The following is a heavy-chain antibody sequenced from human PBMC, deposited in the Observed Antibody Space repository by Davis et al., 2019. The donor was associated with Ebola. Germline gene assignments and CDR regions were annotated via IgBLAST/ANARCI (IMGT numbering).Heavy chain of an antibody. V-gene: IGHV3-23*01. J-gene: IGHJ4*02. CDR2: ISPRGSTT. CDR1: GFTFSNYG. CDR3: AKLYMVAGTRTFFDH. Sequence: GESLKISCAASGFTFSNYGMSWVRQAPGTGLEWVASISPRGSTTYYADSVKGRFTISSDNPKNTLFLQMDSLRVDDAAVYYCAKLYMVAGTRTFFDHWGQGALVTVSS. D-gene: IGHD6-19*01.